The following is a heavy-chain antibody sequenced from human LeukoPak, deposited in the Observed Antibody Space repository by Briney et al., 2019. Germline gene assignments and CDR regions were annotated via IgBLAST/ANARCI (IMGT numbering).Heavy chain of an antibody. CDR3: ARDGVWLPGY. V-gene: IGHV4-61*01. CDR1: GGSVSSGSYY. D-gene: IGHD5-18*01. Sequence: SETLSLTCTVSGGSVSSGSYYWSWIRQPPGTGLEWIGYIYYSGSTDYNPSLKSRVTISVDTSKNQFSLKLSSVTAADTAVYWCARDGVWLPGYWGQGTLVTVSS. CDR2: IYYSGST. J-gene: IGHJ4*02.